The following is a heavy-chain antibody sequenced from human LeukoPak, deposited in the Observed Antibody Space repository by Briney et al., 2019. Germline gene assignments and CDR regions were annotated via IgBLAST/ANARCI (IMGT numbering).Heavy chain of an antibody. CDR1: GFTFSSYA. CDR3: ARAYYGSGSYLSNWFDP. V-gene: IGHV3-30*04. CDR2: ISYDGSNK. D-gene: IGHD3-10*01. Sequence: GGSLRLSCAASGFTFSSYAMHWVRQAPGKGLEWVAVISYDGSNKYHADSVKGRFTISRDNSKNTLYLQMNSLRAEDTAVYYCARAYYGSGSYLSNWFDPWGQGTLVTVSS. J-gene: IGHJ5*02.